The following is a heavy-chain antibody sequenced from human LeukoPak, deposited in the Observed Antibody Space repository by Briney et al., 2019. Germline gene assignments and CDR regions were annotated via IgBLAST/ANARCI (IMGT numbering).Heavy chain of an antibody. CDR1: GGSISSGGYY. CDR3: ARALPIVVVPAAPLIDY. J-gene: IGHJ4*02. Sequence: SQTLSLTCTVSGGSISSGGYYWSWIRQHPGKGLEWIGYIYHSGSTYYNSSLKSRVTISVDTSKNQFSLKSSSVTAADTAVYYCARALPIVVVPAAPLIDYWGQGTLVTVSS. D-gene: IGHD2-2*01. CDR2: IYHSGST. V-gene: IGHV4-31*03.